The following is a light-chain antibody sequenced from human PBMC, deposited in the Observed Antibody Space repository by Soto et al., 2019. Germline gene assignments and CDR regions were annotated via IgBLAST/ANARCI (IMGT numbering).Light chain of an antibody. CDR1: SSDVGGYDY. V-gene: IGLV2-14*03. CDR2: DIS. CDR3: SSYTSSSLYV. J-gene: IGLJ1*01. Sequence: QSVLTQPASVSGSPGQSITISCTGTSSDVGGYDYVSWYQHHPGKAPKLMIYDISNRPSGVSKRFSGSKSGNTASLTTSGLQAEDEADYYCSSYTSSSLYVFGTGTKVTVL.